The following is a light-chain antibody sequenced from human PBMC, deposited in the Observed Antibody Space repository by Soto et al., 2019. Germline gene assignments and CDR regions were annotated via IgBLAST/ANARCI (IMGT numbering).Light chain of an antibody. CDR1: QSVSSSS. CDR2: GAS. CDR3: QHYGSSPWT. V-gene: IGKV3-20*01. Sequence: IVVTQSPGTLSLSPGERATLSCRASQSVSSSSLAWYQQKPGQAPRLLIYGASSRATGIPDRFSGSGSGTDFTLTISRLEPQDFAVYYCQHYGSSPWTFGQGTKVEIK. J-gene: IGKJ1*01.